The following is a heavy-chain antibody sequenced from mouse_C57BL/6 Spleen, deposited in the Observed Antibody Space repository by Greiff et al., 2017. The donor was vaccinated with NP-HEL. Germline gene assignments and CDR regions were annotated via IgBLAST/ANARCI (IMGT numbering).Heavy chain of an antibody. CDR3: ARFDYGSSYEFAY. J-gene: IGHJ3*01. Sequence: QVQLKESGPELVKPGASVKISCKASGYAFSSSWMNWVKQRPGKGLEWIGRIYPGDGDTNYNGKFKGKATLTADKSSSTAYMQLSSLTSEDSAVYFCARFDYGSSYEFAYWGQGTLVTVSA. CDR2: IYPGDGDT. CDR1: GYAFSSSW. D-gene: IGHD1-1*01. V-gene: IGHV1-82*01.